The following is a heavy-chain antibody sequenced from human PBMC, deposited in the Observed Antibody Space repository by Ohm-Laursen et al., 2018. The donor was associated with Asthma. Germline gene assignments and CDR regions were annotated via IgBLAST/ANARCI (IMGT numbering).Heavy chain of an antibody. Sequence: TLSLTCPVSGGSMTSGDYSWTWIRQPPGKGLEWIGYIYKSGGSYYNSSLKSRVIISIDTSKNQFALKLNAVTAADTAVYYCARYEHSNYFNYWGQGTLVTVSS. CDR3: ARYEHSNYFNY. CDR1: GGSMTSGDYS. CDR2: IYKSGGS. D-gene: IGHD4-11*01. V-gene: IGHV4-30-2*01. J-gene: IGHJ4*02.